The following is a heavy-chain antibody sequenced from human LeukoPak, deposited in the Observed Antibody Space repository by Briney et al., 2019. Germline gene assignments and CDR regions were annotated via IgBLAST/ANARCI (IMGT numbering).Heavy chain of an antibody. Sequence: GGSLRLSCAASGFTFSSYAMSWVRQAPGKGLEWVSAISGSQAPGKGLEWVSAISGSGGSTYYADSVKGRFTISRDSSKNTLYLQMNILRAEDTAVYFCAKELNPGDKVFDYWGQGTLVTVSS. D-gene: IGHD3-16*01. CDR2: ISGSGGST. CDR1: GFTFSSYA. J-gene: IGHJ4*02. V-gene: IGHV3-23*01. CDR3: AKELNPGDKVFDY.